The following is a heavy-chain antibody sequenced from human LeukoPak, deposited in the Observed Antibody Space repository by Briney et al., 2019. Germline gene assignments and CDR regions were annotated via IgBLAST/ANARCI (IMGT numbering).Heavy chain of an antibody. D-gene: IGHD3-22*01. CDR2: ISGSGGSA. CDR1: GFTFTSYA. CDR3: ADGGYYFYFDY. Sequence: GGSLRLSCAASGFTFTSYAMSWVRQAPGKGLEWVSPISGSGGSAYYADSVKGRFTISRDNSKNTLFLQMNSLRAEDTAIYYCADGGYYFYFDYWGQGTLVTVSS. V-gene: IGHV3-23*01. J-gene: IGHJ4*02.